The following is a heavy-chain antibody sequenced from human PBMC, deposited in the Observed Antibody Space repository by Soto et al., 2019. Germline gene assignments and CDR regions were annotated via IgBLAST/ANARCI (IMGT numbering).Heavy chain of an antibody. CDR1: GFTFSSYG. J-gene: IGHJ4*02. V-gene: IGHV3-30*18. D-gene: IGHD3-3*01. CDR3: AKHLFWYETASTSDY. Sequence: GGSQRLSCAASGFTFSSYGLNWVRQDPDKGLEWVAVISYDGTNKVYADSVKGRFTISRDNSKNTVFLQVNSLRLEDTGVYYCAKHLFWYETASTSDYWGQGTLVTVSS. CDR2: ISYDGTNK.